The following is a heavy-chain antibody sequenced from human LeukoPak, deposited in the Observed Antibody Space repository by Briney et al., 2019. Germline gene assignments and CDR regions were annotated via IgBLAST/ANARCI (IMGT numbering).Heavy chain of an antibody. Sequence: GGSLRLSCSASGFTFSDYDMNWVRQAPGKGLEWVSSISGLSTHIYYGDSVKGRFSISRDNAENSVYLQMNSLGVEDTAIYYCGRAFPPLRTSSAGDLWGQGILVTVSS. D-gene: IGHD3-16*01. CDR2: ISGLSTHI. CDR1: GFTFSDYD. V-gene: IGHV3-69-1*02. J-gene: IGHJ4*02. CDR3: GRAFPPLRTSSAGDL.